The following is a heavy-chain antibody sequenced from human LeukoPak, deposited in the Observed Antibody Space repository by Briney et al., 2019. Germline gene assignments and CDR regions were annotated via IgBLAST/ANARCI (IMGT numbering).Heavy chain of an antibody. CDR2: SHHSGTT. V-gene: IGHV4-38-2*02. CDR3: VRIGDSSTTWYVAYFDP. J-gene: IGHJ5*02. D-gene: IGHD6-13*01. Sequence: SETLSLTFTVSGSSISTGYYWGWNRLSPGRGLEWIGSSHHSGTTYYNPSLKGRVTISMYTCKNQFSLKVTSVTAADTPAYYCVRIGDSSTTWYVAYFDPWGQGALVTVSS. CDR1: GSSISTGYY.